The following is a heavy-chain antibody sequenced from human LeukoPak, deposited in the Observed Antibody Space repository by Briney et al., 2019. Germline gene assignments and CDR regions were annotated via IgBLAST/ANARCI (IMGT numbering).Heavy chain of an antibody. D-gene: IGHD3-3*01. CDR1: VYSVPRYL. CDR3: ARRIRRNDFWSGYYPYYFDY. J-gene: IGHJ4*02. Sequence: GQSLNISCLDSVYSVPRYLIGWVRPIAARGRDWMGMIYPSDSDTRYSLSLQGHVTISADKSISPAYLQGRTVTASDTGMYYCARRIRRNDFWSGYYPYYFDYWGQGTLVTVSS. CDR2: IYPSDSDT. V-gene: IGHV5-51*01.